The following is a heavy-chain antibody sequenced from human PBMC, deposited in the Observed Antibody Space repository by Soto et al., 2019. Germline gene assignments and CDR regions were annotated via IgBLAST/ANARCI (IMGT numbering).Heavy chain of an antibody. CDR1: GFTFSSYG. CDR3: ARGTYYYDSSGYTSGYYYGMDV. CDR2: IWYDGSNK. V-gene: IGHV3-33*01. D-gene: IGHD3-22*01. Sequence: GGSLRLSCAASGFTFSSYGMHWVRQAPGKGLEWVAVIWYDGSNKYYADSVKGRFTISRDNSKNTLYLQMNSLRAEDTAVYYCARGTYYYDSSGYTSGYYYGMDVWGQGTTVTVSS. J-gene: IGHJ6*02.